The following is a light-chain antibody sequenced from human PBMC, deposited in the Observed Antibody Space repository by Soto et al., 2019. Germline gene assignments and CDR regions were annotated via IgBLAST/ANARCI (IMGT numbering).Light chain of an antibody. J-gene: IGLJ2*01. CDR1: SSDVGGYNY. CDR2: EVS. CDR3: SSYISSSTLVV. Sequence: QSVLTQPASVSGSPGQSITISCTGTSSDVGGYNYVSWYQQLPGKAPKLMIYEVSNRPSGVSNRFSGSKSGNTASLTISGLQAEDEADYYCSSYISSSTLVVFGGGTKVTVL. V-gene: IGLV2-14*01.